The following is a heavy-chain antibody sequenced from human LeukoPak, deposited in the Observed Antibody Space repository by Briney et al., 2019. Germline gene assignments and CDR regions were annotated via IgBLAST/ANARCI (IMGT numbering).Heavy chain of an antibody. V-gene: IGHV3-11*01. D-gene: IGHD6-13*01. Sequence: GGSLRLSCAASGFTFSDYYISWIRQAPGKGLEWLSIVSSGGDITTYADSVKGRFTISRDNTRNLLFLQMNSLRAEDTAVYYCARGQSSSWLNLDYWGQGTLVTVSS. CDR2: VSSGGDIT. CDR3: ARGQSSSWLNLDY. J-gene: IGHJ4*02. CDR1: GFTFSDYY.